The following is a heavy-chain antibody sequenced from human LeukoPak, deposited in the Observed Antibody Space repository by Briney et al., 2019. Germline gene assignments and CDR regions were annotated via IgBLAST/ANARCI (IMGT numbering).Heavy chain of an antibody. CDR2: INTDSGGA. J-gene: IGHJ4*02. Sequence: ASVKVSCKASGYTFVDYFIHWVRQAPGQGLEWMGRINTDSGGAEYEQKFQGRVIMTRDTSISTAYVEVSGLTSGDTAVYYCARDFTSTPNWEFDYWGQGTLVTVSS. CDR3: ARDFTSTPNWEFDY. D-gene: IGHD1-26*01. V-gene: IGHV1-2*06. CDR1: GYTFVDYF.